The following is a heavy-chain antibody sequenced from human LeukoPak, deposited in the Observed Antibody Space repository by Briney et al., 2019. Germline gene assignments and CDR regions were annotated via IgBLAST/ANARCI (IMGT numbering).Heavy chain of an antibody. CDR1: GGSFSSGGYY. CDR3: ARDIVVVPAASGPYGMDV. CDR2: IYYSGST. Sequence: TLSLTCTVSGGSFSSGGYYWSWLRQHPGKGLEWIGYIYYSGSTYYNPSLKSRVTISVDTSKSQFSLKLSSVTAADTAVYYCARDIVVVPAASGPYGMDVWGQGITVTVSS. J-gene: IGHJ6*02. D-gene: IGHD2-2*01. V-gene: IGHV4-31*03.